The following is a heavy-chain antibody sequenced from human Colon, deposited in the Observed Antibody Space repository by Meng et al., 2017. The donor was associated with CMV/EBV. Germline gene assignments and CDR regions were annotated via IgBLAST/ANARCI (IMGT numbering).Heavy chain of an antibody. CDR2: IDHTGST. CDR1: GGSFSPYY. J-gene: IGHJ4*02. Sequence: QVQLSQGAAGLVKPSEPLSPTCALFGGSFSPYYWSWIRQSPGKGLEWIAEIDHTGSTNYNPSLKSRVTISIDTSNSHFSLNLTSATAADTAVYYCARGGGTPIRGVLPFDFWGQGTLVTVSS. V-gene: IGHV4-34*01. D-gene: IGHD3-10*01. CDR3: ARGGGTPIRGVLPFDF.